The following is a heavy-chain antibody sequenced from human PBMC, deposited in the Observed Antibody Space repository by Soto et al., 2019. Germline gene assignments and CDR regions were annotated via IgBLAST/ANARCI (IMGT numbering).Heavy chain of an antibody. CDR2: ISWNSGSI. Sequence: EVQLVESGGGLVQPGRSLRLSCAASGFTFDDYAMHWVRQAPGKGLEWVSGISWNSGSIGYADSVKGRFTISRDNAKNSLYLQMNSLSAEDTALYYCAPTPSRITGTTVLDYWGQGTLVTVSS. J-gene: IGHJ4*02. D-gene: IGHD1-7*01. CDR3: APTPSRITGTTVLDY. CDR1: GFTFDDYA. V-gene: IGHV3-9*01.